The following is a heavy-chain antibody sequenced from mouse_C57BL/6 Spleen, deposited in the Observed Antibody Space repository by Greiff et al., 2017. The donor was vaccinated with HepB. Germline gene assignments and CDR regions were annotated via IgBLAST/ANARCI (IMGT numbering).Heavy chain of an antibody. J-gene: IGHJ2*01. CDR3: ARWDSTTGYFDY. D-gene: IGHD1-1*01. CDR2: IDPSDSET. Sequence: VQLQQPGAELVRPGSSVKLSCKASGYTFTSYWMHWVKQRPIQGLEWIGNIDPSDSETHYNQKFKDKATLTVDKSSSTAYMQLSSLTSEDSAVYYCARWDSTTGYFDYWGQGTTLTVSS. V-gene: IGHV1-52*01. CDR1: GYTFTSYW.